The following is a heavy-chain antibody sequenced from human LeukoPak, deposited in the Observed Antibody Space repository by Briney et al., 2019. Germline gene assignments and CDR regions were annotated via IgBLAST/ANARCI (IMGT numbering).Heavy chain of an antibody. CDR1: GYTLTELS. V-gene: IGHV1-24*01. Sequence: GASVKVSCKVSGYTLTELSMHWVRQAPGKGLEWMGGFDPEDGESIYAQKFQGRVTMTEDTSTDTAYMELSSLRSEDTAVYYCATDLESREAFDIWGQGTMVTVSS. J-gene: IGHJ3*02. CDR3: ATDLESREAFDI. CDR2: FDPEDGES.